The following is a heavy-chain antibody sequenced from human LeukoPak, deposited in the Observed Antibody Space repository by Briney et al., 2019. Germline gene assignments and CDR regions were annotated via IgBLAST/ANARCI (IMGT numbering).Heavy chain of an antibody. CDR1: GYSFTNYD. CDR2: MNPKSGDT. J-gene: IGHJ5*02. V-gene: IGHV1-8*02. CDR3: ARGRWGYCSSTSCYFDLQYNWFDP. D-gene: IGHD2-2*01. Sequence: GASVKVSCKASGYSFTNYDINWVRQATGQGLEWMGWMNPKSGDTGYSQKFQGRVTMTRDTSISTAYMELSRLRSEDTAVYYCARGRWGYCSSTSCYFDLQYNWFDPWGQGTLVTVSS.